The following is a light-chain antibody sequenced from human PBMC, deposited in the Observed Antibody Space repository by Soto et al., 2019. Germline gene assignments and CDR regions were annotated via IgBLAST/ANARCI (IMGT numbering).Light chain of an antibody. V-gene: IGKV3-20*01. CDR3: QQYYSSPQA. CDR1: QSVSNNY. J-gene: IGKJ1*01. CDR2: GAS. Sequence: EIVLTQSPGTLSLSPVERATLSCRASQSVSNNYLAWYQQKPGQAPRLLIYGASNRATGIPDRFSGSGSGTDFILTISSLQAEDAAVYFCQQYYSSPQALGQGTKVDNK.